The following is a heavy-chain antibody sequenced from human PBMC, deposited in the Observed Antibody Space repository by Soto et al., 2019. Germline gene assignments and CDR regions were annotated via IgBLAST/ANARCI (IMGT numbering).Heavy chain of an antibody. Sequence: PGGSLRLSCAASGFTFSNYAMTWVRQAPGKGLEWVSIISGSGSTTSYADSVRGRFTISRDNAKSSLYLQMNSLRAEDTAVYYCGRSTSGESPDYWGQGTLVTVSS. CDR3: GRSTSGESPDY. D-gene: IGHD2-2*01. J-gene: IGHJ4*02. V-gene: IGHV3-48*03. CDR2: ISGSGSTT. CDR1: GFTFSNYA.